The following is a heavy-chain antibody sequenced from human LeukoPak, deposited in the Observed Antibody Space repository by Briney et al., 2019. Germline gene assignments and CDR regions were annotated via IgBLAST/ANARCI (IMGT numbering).Heavy chain of an antibody. CDR3: ARSLSLRYCDW. D-gene: IGHD3-9*01. Sequence: SETLSLTCTVSGGSVSSGIYYWSWIRQPPRKGPEWIGYIYFSGRTNYNPSLNSRVTTSVDTSKNQFSMELSSVTDADTAVYFCARSLSLRYCDWWGPGTLVTVSS. V-gene: IGHV4-61*01. CDR2: IYFSGRT. J-gene: IGHJ4*02. CDR1: GGSVSSGIYY.